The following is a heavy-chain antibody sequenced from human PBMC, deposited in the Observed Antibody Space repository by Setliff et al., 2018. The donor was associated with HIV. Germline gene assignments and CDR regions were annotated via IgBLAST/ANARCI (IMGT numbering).Heavy chain of an antibody. CDR1: GVSISNYY. D-gene: IGHD3-10*01. Sequence: SETLSLTCTVSGVSISNYYWSWIRQPAGKGLEWIGRIYTSGNTNYNPSLKSRVTMSVDTSKEQFSLKLTSVTAADTAVYYCAGHFYYSGSGIWAGLDSWGQGTLVTVSS. CDR2: IYTSGNT. CDR3: AGHFYYSGSGIWAGLDS. V-gene: IGHV4-4*07. J-gene: IGHJ4*02.